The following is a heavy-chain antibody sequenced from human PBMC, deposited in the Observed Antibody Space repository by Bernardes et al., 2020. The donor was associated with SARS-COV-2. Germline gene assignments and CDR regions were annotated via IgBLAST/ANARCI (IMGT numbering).Heavy chain of an antibody. D-gene: IGHD1-7*01. CDR2: MSGRDGTT. Sequence: GGSLRLSCAASGFPFSTFDMSWVRQAPGKGLEWVSVMSGRDGTTYYADSVKGRFTISRDNAKNSLYLQMNSLRAEDTAVYFCARESDWNYVFDYWGQGTLVTVSS. V-gene: IGHV3-23*01. J-gene: IGHJ4*02. CDR1: GFPFSTFD. CDR3: ARESDWNYVFDY.